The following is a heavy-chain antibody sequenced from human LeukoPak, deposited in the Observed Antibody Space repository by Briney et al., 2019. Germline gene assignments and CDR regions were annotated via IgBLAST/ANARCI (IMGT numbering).Heavy chain of an antibody. CDR1: GFTFSRYW. CDR2: IKPDGSGK. V-gene: IGHV3-7*05. CDR3: ASPLLESGGNVHFGL. Sequence: GGSLRLSCEASGFTFSRYWMTWVRQAPGKGLEWVANIKPDGSGKSYVDSVKGRFTISRDNAKKSLYLEMNSLRAEDTAVYYCASPLLESGGNVHFGLWGRGTLVTVSS. J-gene: IGHJ2*01. D-gene: IGHD4-23*01.